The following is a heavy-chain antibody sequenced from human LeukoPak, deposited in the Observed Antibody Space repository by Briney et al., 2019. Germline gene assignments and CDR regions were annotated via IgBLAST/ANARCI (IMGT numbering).Heavy chain of an antibody. V-gene: IGHV3-21*01. CDR3: AKAKNPRDSSGYYYY. CDR2: ISSSSSYI. J-gene: IGHJ4*02. CDR1: GFTFSSYS. D-gene: IGHD3-22*01. Sequence: PGGSLRLSYAASGFTFSSYSMNWVRQAPGKGLEWVSSISSSSSYIYYADSVKGRFTISRDNAKNSLYLQMNSLRAEDTAVYYCAKAKNPRDSSGYYYYWGQGTLVTVSS.